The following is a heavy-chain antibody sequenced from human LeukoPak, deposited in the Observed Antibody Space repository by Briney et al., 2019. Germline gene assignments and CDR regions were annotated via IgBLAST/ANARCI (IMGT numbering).Heavy chain of an antibody. V-gene: IGHV4-4*02. CDR3: ARGTITTVTDS. CDR1: GGSINSSNW. Sequence: SETLSLTCAVSGGSINSSNWWTWVRQPPGKGLEWIGEIYHSGSTNFNPSLRSRVTISVDKSKNHFSLRLTSVTAADTAVYYCARGTITTVTDSWGPGTLVTVSS. J-gene: IGHJ4*02. D-gene: IGHD4-17*01. CDR2: IYHSGST.